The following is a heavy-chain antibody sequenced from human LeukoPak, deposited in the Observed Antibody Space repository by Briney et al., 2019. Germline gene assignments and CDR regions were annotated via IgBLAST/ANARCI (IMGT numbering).Heavy chain of an antibody. CDR2: INSDGSST. CDR1: GFTFSSYW. V-gene: IGHV3-74*01. J-gene: IGHJ4*02. Sequence: GGSLRLSCAASGFTFSSYWMHWVRQAPGKGLVWVSRINSDGSSTSYADSVKGRFTISRDNSKNTLYLQMNSLRAEDTAVYYCAKEIWPTVTIPGRTYFDYWGQGTLVTVSS. D-gene: IGHD4-17*01. CDR3: AKEIWPTVTIPGRTYFDY.